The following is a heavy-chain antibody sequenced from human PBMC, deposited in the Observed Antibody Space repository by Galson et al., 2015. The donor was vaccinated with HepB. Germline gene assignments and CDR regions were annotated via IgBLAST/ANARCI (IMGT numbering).Heavy chain of an antibody. J-gene: IGHJ4*02. CDR1: GFTFTSYG. CDR3: AGSPGIAAAVDFDY. Sequence: SVKVSCKASGFTFTSYGISWVRQAPGQGLEWMGWISAYNGKTNYAQKLQGRVTMTTDTSTSTAYMEMRRLRSDDTAVYYCAGSPGIAAAVDFDYWGQGTLVTVSS. CDR2: ISAYNGKT. D-gene: IGHD6-13*01. V-gene: IGHV1-18*04.